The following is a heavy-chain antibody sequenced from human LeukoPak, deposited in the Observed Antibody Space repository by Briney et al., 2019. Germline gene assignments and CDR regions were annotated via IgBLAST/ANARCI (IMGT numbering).Heavy chain of an antibody. V-gene: IGHV1-69*04. CDR2: IIPILGIA. D-gene: IGHD2-15*01. CDR1: GGTFSSYA. CDR3: ARDVCSGGSCYSDY. J-gene: IGHJ4*02. Sequence: SVKVSCKASGGTFSSYAISWVRQAPGQGLEWMGRIIPILGIANYAQKFQGRVTITADKSTSTAYMELSSLRSEDTAVYYCARDVCSGGSCYSDYWGQGTLVTVSS.